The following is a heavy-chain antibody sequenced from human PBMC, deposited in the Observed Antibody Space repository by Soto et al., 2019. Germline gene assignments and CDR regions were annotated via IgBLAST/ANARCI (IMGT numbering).Heavy chain of an antibody. D-gene: IGHD1-1*01. CDR2: IYSGGST. Sequence: VGSLRLSCAASGFTVSSNYMSWVRQAPGKGLEWVSVIYSGGSTYYADSVKGRFTISRDNSKNTLYLQMNSLRAEDTAVYYCARAPRGTRGSFDYWGQGTLVTVSS. CDR3: ARAPRGTRGSFDY. V-gene: IGHV3-53*01. CDR1: GFTVSSNY. J-gene: IGHJ4*02.